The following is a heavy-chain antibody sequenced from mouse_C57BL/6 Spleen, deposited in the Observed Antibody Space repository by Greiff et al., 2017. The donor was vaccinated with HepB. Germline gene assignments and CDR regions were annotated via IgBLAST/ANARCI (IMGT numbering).Heavy chain of an antibody. V-gene: IGHV14-4*01. CDR3: TTKDGSSSYYYAMDY. CDR1: GFNIKDDY. J-gene: IGHJ4*01. CDR2: IDPENGDT. Sequence: EVKLMESGAELVRPGASVKLSCTASGFNIKDDYMHWVKQRPEQGLEWIGWIDPENGDTEYASKFQGKATITADTPSNTAYLQLSSLTSEDTAVYYCTTKDGSSSYYYAMDYWGQGTSVTVSS. D-gene: IGHD1-1*01.